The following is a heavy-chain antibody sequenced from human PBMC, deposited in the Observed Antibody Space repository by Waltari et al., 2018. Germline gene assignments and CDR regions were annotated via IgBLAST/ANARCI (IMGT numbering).Heavy chain of an antibody. V-gene: IGHV3-30*18. J-gene: IGHJ4*02. CDR3: AKVPYVGSSGYLLTD. CDR1: GFTFSSYG. Sequence: QVQLVESGGGVVQPGRSLRLSCAASGFTFSSYGMPWVRQAPGKGLEWVAVISYDGSNKYYADSVKGRFTISRDNSKNTLYLQMNSLRAEDTAVYYCAKVPYVGSSGYLLTDWGQGTLVTVSS. CDR2: ISYDGSNK. D-gene: IGHD3-22*01.